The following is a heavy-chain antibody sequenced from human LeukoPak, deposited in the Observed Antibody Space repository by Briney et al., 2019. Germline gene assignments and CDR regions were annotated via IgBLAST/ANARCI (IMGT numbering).Heavy chain of an antibody. CDR3: ARVGSGYYLSDMNY. CDR1: GFTFSSYS. J-gene: IGHJ4*02. CDR2: ISSSSSTI. Sequence: GGSLRLSCAASGFTFSSYSMNWVRQAPGKGLEWVSYISSSSSTIYYADSVKGRFTISRDNAKNSLYLQMNSLRAEDTAVYYCARVGSGYYLSDMNYWGQGTLVTVSS. D-gene: IGHD3-3*01. V-gene: IGHV3-48*01.